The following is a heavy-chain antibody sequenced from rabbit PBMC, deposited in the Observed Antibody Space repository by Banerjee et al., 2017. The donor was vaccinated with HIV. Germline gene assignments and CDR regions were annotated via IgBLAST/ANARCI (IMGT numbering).Heavy chain of an antibody. CDR1: GFSFNSNYY. CDR2: IYAGSSGIT. V-gene: IGHV1S40*01. Sequence: QSLEESGGDLVKPGASLTLTCTASGFSFNSNYYICWVRQAPGKGLEWIACIYAGSSGITYYASWAKGRFTLSKTSSTTVTLQMTSLTAADTATYFCARNVGSSWDLWGPGTLVTVS. CDR3: ARNVGSSWDL. D-gene: IGHD4-2*01. J-gene: IGHJ4*01.